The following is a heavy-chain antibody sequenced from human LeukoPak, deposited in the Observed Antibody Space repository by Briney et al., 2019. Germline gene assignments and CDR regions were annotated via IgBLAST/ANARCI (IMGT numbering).Heavy chain of an antibody. D-gene: IGHD3-3*01. Sequence: ASVKVSCKASGYTFTGYYMHWVRRAPGQGLEWMGWINPNSGGTNYAQKFQGRVTMTRDTSISTAYMELSRLRSDDTAVYYCAREMNYDFWRGSDYWGQGTLVTVSS. CDR2: INPNSGGT. CDR1: GYTFTGYY. V-gene: IGHV1-2*02. J-gene: IGHJ4*02. CDR3: AREMNYDFWRGSDY.